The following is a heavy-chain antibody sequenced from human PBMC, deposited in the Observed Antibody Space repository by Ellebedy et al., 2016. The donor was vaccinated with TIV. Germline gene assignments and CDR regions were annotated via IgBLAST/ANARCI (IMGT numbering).Heavy chain of an antibody. CDR2: ISRSSATI. CDR3: ASRSELGY. Sequence: GESLKISXAASGFSFRTYGMHWVRQAPGKGLEWVSYISRSSATIYYADSVKGRFTVSRDNAKNSLYLQMDSLRPEDTAVYYCASRSELGYWGQGTLVTVSS. CDR1: GFSFRTYG. J-gene: IGHJ4*02. V-gene: IGHV3-48*01. D-gene: IGHD3-3*02.